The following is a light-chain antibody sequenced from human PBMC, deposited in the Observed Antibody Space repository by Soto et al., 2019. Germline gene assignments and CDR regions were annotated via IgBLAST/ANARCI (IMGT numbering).Light chain of an antibody. CDR1: QGISNY. CDR2: DAS. Sequence: DIQMTQSPSSLSASVGDRVTITCRASQGISNYLAWYQQKPGKPPSLLMYDASTLQSGVPSRFSGSGSGTDFTLTSSSLQPEEVATYYCQSYDSVPDIFGPGNKVDI. CDR3: QSYDSVPDI. J-gene: IGKJ3*01. V-gene: IGKV1-27*01.